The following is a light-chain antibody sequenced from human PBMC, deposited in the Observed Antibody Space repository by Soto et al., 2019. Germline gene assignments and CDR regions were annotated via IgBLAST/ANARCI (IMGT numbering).Light chain of an antibody. CDR3: QTWVTGTYVV. CDR1: SGHSSYA. V-gene: IGLV4-69*02. J-gene: IGLJ2*01. CDR2: VNSDGRH. Sequence: QPVLTQSPSASASPGASVKLTCTLSSGHSSYAIAWHQKQPEKGPRYLMKVNSDGRHIKGDGIPDRFSGSSSGDERYLTISTLQSKDEADYYCQTWVTGTYVVFGGGTKLTVL.